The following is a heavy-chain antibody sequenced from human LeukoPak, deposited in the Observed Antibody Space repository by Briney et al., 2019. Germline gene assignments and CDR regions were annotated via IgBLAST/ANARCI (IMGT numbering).Heavy chain of an antibody. CDR1: GFTFSSYS. J-gene: IGHJ4*02. D-gene: IGHD6-13*01. CDR2: ISSSSSYI. Sequence: GGSLRLSCAASGFTFSSYSMNWVRQAPGKGLEWVSSISSSSSYIYYADSVKGRFTISRDNAKNSLYLQMNSLRAEDTAVYYCASAGYRSSWYQVYWGQGTLVTVSS. V-gene: IGHV3-21*01. CDR3: ASAGYRSSWYQVY.